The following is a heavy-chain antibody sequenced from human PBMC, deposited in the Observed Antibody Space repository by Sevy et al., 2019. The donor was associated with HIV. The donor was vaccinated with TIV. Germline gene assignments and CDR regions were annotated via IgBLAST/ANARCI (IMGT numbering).Heavy chain of an antibody. CDR2: IRYDGSNK. CDR1: GFTFSSYG. J-gene: IGHJ4*02. Sequence: GGSLSLSCAASGFTFSSYGMHWVRQAPGKGLEWVAFIRYDGSNKYYADSLKGRFTISRDNSKNTLYLQMNSLRAEDTAVYYCAKEKGLRITIFGVASSRGQGTLVTVSS. V-gene: IGHV3-30*02. D-gene: IGHD3-3*01. CDR3: AKEKGLRITIFGVASS.